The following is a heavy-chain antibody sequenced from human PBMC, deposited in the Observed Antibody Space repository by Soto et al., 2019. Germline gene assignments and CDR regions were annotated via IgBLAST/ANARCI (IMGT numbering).Heavy chain of an antibody. CDR1: GGSISSGGYS. CDR2: MYHSGST. Sequence: SETLSLTCAVSGGSISSGGYSWSWIRQPPGKGLEWIGYMYHSGSTYYNPSLKSRVTISIDRSKNQFSLKLSSVTAADTVMYYCARVVVVTAGDCFEYWGQGTLVTVSS. CDR3: ARVVVVTAGDCFEY. V-gene: IGHV4-30-2*01. J-gene: IGHJ4*02. D-gene: IGHD2-21*02.